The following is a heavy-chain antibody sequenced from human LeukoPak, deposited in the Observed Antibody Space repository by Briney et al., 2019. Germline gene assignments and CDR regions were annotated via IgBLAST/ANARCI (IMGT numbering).Heavy chain of an antibody. CDR3: ARIAVAAKKGAFDI. V-gene: IGHV3-23*01. CDR1: GFTFSSYG. Sequence: GGSLRLSCAASGFTFSSYGMSWVRQAPGKGLEWVSAISGSGGSTYYADSVKGRFTISRDNAKNSLYLQMNSLRAEDTAVYYCARIAVAAKKGAFDIWGQGTMVTVSS. J-gene: IGHJ3*02. D-gene: IGHD6-19*01. CDR2: ISGSGGST.